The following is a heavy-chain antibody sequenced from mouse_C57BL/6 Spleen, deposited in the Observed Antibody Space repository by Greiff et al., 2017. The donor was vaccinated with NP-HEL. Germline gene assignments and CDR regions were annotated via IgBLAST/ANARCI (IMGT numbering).Heavy chain of an antibody. V-gene: IGHV1-64*01. Sequence: QVQLQQPGAELVKPGASVKLSCKASGYTFTSYWMHWVKQRPGQGLEWIGMIHPNSGSTNYNEKFKSKATLTVDKSSSTAYMQLSSLTSEDSAVYYCARGNTVVVRHDAMDYWGQGTSVTVSS. CDR3: ARGNTVVVRHDAMDY. CDR1: GYTFTSYW. CDR2: IHPNSGST. J-gene: IGHJ4*01. D-gene: IGHD1-1*01.